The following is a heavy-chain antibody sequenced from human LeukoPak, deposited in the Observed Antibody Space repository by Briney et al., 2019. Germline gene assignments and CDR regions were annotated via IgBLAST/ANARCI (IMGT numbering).Heavy chain of an antibody. V-gene: IGHV4-30-2*01. CDR3: ARDRGDYADDAFDI. J-gene: IGHJ3*02. CDR1: GGSISSGGYS. Sequence: PSETLSLTCAVSGGSISSGGYSWSWIRQPPGKGLEWIGYIYHSGSTYYNPSLKSRVTISVDRSKNQFSLKLSSVTAADTAVYYCARDRGDYADDAFDIWGQGTMVTVSS. CDR2: IYHSGST. D-gene: IGHD4-17*01.